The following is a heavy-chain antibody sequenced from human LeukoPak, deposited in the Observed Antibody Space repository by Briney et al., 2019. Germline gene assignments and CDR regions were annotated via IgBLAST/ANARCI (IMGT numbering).Heavy chain of an antibody. CDR2: ISSGTSTI. CDR1: GFTFSSSA. CDR3: ARDVTYYGGDWFDP. D-gene: IGHD4-23*01. V-gene: IGHV3-48*04. J-gene: IGHJ5*02. Sequence: GGTLRLSCAASGFTFSSSAMNWVRQAPGKGLEWVSYISSGTSTIYYADSVKGRFTISRDNAKNSLYLQMNSLRAEDTAVYYCARDVTYYGGDWFDPWGQGTLVTVSS.